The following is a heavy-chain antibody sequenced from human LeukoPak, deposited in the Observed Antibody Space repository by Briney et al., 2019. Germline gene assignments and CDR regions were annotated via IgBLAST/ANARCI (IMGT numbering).Heavy chain of an antibody. V-gene: IGHV4-59*01. CDR1: GGSISSFY. J-gene: IGHJ4*02. D-gene: IGHD5-18*01. CDR2: VYYSGST. Sequence: PSETLSLTCTVSGGSISSFYWTWIRQPPGKGLEWIGYVYYSGSTNYNPSLKSRVTISVDTSMNQFSLKLSSVTAADTAVYYCAREKGNSYGYDYWGQGTLVTVSS. CDR3: AREKGNSYGYDY.